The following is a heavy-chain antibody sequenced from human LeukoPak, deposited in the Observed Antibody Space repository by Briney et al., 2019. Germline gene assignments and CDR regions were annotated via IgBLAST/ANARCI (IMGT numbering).Heavy chain of an antibody. J-gene: IGHJ4*02. CDR1: GGSISSGDYY. Sequence: PSQTLSLTCTVSGGSISSGDYYWNWIRQPPGKGLEWIGYIYYTGSTYYNPSLKSRVTISVDTSKNQFSLKLSSVTAADTAVYYCARAGDYGGNLDFDCWGQGTLVTVSS. CDR3: ARAGDYGGNLDFDC. V-gene: IGHV4-30-4*08. CDR2: IYYTGST. D-gene: IGHD4-23*01.